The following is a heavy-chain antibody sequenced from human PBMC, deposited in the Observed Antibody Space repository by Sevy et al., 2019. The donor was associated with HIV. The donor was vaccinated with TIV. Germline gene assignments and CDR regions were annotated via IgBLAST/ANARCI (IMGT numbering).Heavy chain of an antibody. D-gene: IGHD6-6*01. CDR1: GFTFSTYA. CDR3: AKHYLHDISAGWYFDL. V-gene: IGHV3-23*01. CDR2: ISGDGRP. Sequence: GGSLRLSCAASGFTFSTYAMSWVRQAPGKGLDWVSTISGDGRPYYADSVKGRFTISRDNSRDTLFLQIYSLRAEDMALYFCAKHYLHDISAGWYFDLWGRGTLVTVSS. J-gene: IGHJ2*01.